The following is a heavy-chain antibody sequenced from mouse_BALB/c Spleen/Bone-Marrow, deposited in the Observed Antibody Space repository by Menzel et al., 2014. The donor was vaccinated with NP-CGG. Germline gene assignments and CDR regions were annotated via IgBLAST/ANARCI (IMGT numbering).Heavy chain of an antibody. CDR2: IRSSYGDA. CDR1: GYTFTDYA. J-gene: IGHJ2*01. V-gene: IGHV1S137*01. Sequence: VQLQQSGAELVRPGVSVKISCKGSGYTFTDYAMHWVKQSHAKSLEWIGIIRSSYGDATYNQKFKGKATMTVDKSSNTAYMELARLTSEDSAIYYCARGLSYYYGTSYYFDYWGQGTTLTVSS. D-gene: IGHD1-1*01. CDR3: ARGLSYYYGTSYYFDY.